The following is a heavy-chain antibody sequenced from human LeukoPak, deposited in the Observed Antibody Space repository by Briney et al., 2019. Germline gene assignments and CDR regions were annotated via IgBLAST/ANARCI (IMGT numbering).Heavy chain of an antibody. Sequence: ASVKVSCKASGYTFTSHGLSWARQAPGQGLEWMGWISIYSSNTNYAQKFQDRISMTTDTSTSTAYMELRSLKSDDTAVYYCARDPGGTWGFDYWGQGALVTVSS. V-gene: IGHV1-18*01. CDR2: ISIYSSNT. CDR3: ARDPGGTWGFDY. CDR1: GYTFTSHG. D-gene: IGHD7-27*01. J-gene: IGHJ4*02.